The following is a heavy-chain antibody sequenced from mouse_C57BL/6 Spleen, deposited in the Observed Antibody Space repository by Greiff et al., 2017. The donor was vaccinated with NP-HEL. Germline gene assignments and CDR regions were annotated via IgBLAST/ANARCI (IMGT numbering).Heavy chain of an antibody. J-gene: IGHJ4*01. CDR1: GFSLTSYG. CDR3: ARQSPYAMDY. CDR2: IWSDGST. Sequence: QVQLKESGPGLVAPSQSLSITCTVSGFSLTSYGVHWVRQPPGRGLEWLVVIWSDGSTTYYSALKSRMSINKDNSKSQVFIKMNTLQTADAAMYYCARQSPYAMDYWGQGTSVTVSS. V-gene: IGHV2-6-1*01.